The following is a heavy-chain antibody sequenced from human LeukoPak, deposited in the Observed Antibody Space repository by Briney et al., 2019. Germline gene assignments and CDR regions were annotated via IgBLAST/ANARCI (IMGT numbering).Heavy chain of an antibody. Sequence: GGSLRLSCSASGFTFSSYAMHWVRQAPGKGLEYVSAISSNGGSTYYADSVKGRFTISRDNSKNTLYLQMSSLRAEDTAVYYCVKGGGIAAACSIPFDYWGQGTLVTVSS. CDR1: GFTFSSYA. CDR3: VKGGGIAAACSIPFDY. J-gene: IGHJ4*02. D-gene: IGHD6-13*01. V-gene: IGHV3-64D*06. CDR2: ISSNGGST.